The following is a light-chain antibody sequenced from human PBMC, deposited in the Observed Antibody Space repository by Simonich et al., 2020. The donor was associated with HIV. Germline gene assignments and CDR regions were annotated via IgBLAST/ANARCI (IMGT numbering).Light chain of an antibody. V-gene: IGKV3D-20*02. Sequence: EIVLTQSPGTLSLSPGERATLSCRASQSVSSSHLAWYQQKPGQAPRLLIYDASNRATGIPARFSGSGSGTDFTLTISSLEPEDFAVYYCQQRSNYPITFGQGTRLEIK. CDR3: QQRSNYPIT. J-gene: IGKJ5*01. CDR2: DAS. CDR1: QSVSSSH.